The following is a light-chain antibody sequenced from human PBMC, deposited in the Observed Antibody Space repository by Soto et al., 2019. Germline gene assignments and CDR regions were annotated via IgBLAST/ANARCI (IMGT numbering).Light chain of an antibody. CDR2: GDN. Sequence: QSALTQPPSVSGAPGQRVTIPCTGSSSNIGSYYDVHWYQQLPGTVPKLLIYGDNNRPSGVPDRFSGSKSGTSASLAITVLQAEDEADYYCQSYDSSLSHVVFGGGTKLTVL. CDR1: SSNIGSYYD. J-gene: IGLJ2*01. V-gene: IGLV1-40*01. CDR3: QSYDSSLSHVV.